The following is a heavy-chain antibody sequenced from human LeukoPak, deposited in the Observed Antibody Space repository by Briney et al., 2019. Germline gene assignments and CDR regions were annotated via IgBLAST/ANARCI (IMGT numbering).Heavy chain of an antibody. CDR3: ARVEYCNVGNCYFRPGAY. D-gene: IGHD2-15*01. CDR1: GYTFTGYF. J-gene: IGHJ4*02. V-gene: IGHV1-2*02. Sequence: GASVKVSCKASGYTFTGYFMHWVRQAPGQGLEWMGWINPNSGGTNYAQNFHDRVTMTTDISTTTAYMELRNLRSDDTAVYYCARVEYCNVGNCYFRPGAYWGQGTLVTVSS. CDR2: INPNSGGT.